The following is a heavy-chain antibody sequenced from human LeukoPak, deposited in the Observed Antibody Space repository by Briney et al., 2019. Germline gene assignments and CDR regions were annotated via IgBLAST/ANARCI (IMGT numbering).Heavy chain of an antibody. CDR2: IKEDGSEK. D-gene: IGHD3-10*01. CDR3: ARDQGGYYGSGSYFVE. V-gene: IGHV3-7*01. Sequence: GGSLRLSCAASRFNFDDYNMHWVRQAPGKGLEWVANIKEDGSEKNYVDSVKGRFTISRDNAKNSLYLQMNSLRDEDTAVYYCARDQGGYYGSGSYFVEWGQGTLVTVSS. CDR1: RFNFDDYN. J-gene: IGHJ4*02.